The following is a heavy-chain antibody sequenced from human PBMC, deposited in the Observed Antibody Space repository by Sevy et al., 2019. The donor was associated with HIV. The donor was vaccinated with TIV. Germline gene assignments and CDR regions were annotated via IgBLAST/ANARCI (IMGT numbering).Heavy chain of an antibody. V-gene: IGHV3-23*01. D-gene: IGHD4-17*01. CDR3: AKGHAVTLDYAFDM. Sequence: GGSLRLSCAASGFTFSNYAMTWVRQAPGQGLQWVSTISAGGDRVYYAPSVYGRFTISRDNSKSTLYLQMNSLRAEDSAVYYCAKGHAVTLDYAFDMWGQGTMVTVSS. CDR2: ISAGGDRV. J-gene: IGHJ3*02. CDR1: GFTFSNYA.